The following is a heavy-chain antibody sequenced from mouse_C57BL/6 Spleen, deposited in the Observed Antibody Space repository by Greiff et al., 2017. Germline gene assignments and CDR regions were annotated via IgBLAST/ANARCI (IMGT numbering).Heavy chain of an antibody. V-gene: IGHV7-3*01. CDR3: ASPIYYDYPYAMDY. J-gene: IGHJ4*01. CDR2: IRNKANGYTT. CDR1: GFTFTDYY. D-gene: IGHD2-4*01. Sequence: EVKLMESGGGLVQPGGSLSLSCAASGFTFTDYYMSWVRQPPGKALEWLGFIRNKANGYTTEYSASVKGRFTISRDNSHSILYLQMNALRAEDSATYYCASPIYYDYPYAMDYWGQGTSVTVSS.